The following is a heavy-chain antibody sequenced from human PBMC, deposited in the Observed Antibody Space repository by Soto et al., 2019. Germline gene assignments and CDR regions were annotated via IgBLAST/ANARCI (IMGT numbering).Heavy chain of an antibody. V-gene: IGHV3-7*05. D-gene: IGHD5-12*01. CDR3: AGGGGYLIEF. CDR1: GFAFSTYW. CDR2: IRQDGSER. Sequence: EVQLVKSRGGLVQPGGSLGLSCAASGFAFSTYWMNWVRHAPGKGLEWVANIRQDGSERYYVDSVKGRFTISRDNAKNSLHLQMNSLRVEDTAVYYCAGGGGYLIEFWGQGTLVTVSS. J-gene: IGHJ4*02.